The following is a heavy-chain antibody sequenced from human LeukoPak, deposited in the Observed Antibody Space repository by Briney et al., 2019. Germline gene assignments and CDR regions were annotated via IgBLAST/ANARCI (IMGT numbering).Heavy chain of an antibody. CDR2: ISSSSSYI. J-gene: IGHJ3*02. CDR1: GFTFSSYS. D-gene: IGHD3-3*01. V-gene: IGHV3-21*01. Sequence: GGSLRLSCAASGFTFSSYSMNWVRQVPGKGLEWVSSISSSSSYIYYADSVKGRFTISRDNAKNSLYLQMNSLRAEDTAVYYCARSVQPYDFWNAPQGDAFDIWGQGTMVTVSS. CDR3: ARSVQPYDFWNAPQGDAFDI.